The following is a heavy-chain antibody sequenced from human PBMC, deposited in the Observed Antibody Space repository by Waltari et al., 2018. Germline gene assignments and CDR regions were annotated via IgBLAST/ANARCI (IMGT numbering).Heavy chain of an antibody. CDR2: KKYEGSIK. CDR1: GFTLGNYG. D-gene: IGHD6-13*01. Sequence: QVHVVESGGGVVQPGGSLRLSCAASGFTLGNYGMHWVRQAPGKGLEGVAVKKYEGSIKNYADSVKGRFTISRENSKNTLYLEMKSLRAEDTAVYYCAREYSRICFHALDGWGQGTAVTVSS. CDR3: AREYSRICFHALDG. V-gene: IGHV3-33*05. J-gene: IGHJ6*02.